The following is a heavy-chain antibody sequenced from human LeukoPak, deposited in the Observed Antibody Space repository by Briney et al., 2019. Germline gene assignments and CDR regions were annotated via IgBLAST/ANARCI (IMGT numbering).Heavy chain of an antibody. J-gene: IGHJ4*02. D-gene: IGHD2-2*01. CDR1: GFAFSNYD. Sequence: PGRSLRLSCAASGFAFSNYDMHWVRQAPGKGLEWVAIVSYVGNNKYYADSVKGRFTISRDNSKNTLYLQMNSLRAEDTAVYYCARGYCSSTDCHLARHFEYWGQGTLVTVSS. CDR3: ARGYCSSTDCHLARHFEY. CDR2: VSYVGNNK. V-gene: IGHV3-30*03.